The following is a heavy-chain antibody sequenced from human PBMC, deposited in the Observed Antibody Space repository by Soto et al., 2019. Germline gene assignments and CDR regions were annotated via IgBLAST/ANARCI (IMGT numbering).Heavy chain of an antibody. CDR2: VSASGLNT. CDR3: AGEYYGSGYYYGMDV. Sequence: GGSLRLSCAASGFTFSTYAMAWVRQAPGKGLEWVSGVSASGLNTDYADSVKGRFTISRDNSKNTLYLQMNSLRAEDTAVYYCAGEYYGSGYYYGMDVWGQGTTVTVSS. J-gene: IGHJ6*02. CDR1: GFTFSTYA. D-gene: IGHD3-10*01. V-gene: IGHV3-23*01.